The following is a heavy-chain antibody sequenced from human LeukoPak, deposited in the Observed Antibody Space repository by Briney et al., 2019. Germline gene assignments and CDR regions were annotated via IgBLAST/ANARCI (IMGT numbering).Heavy chain of an antibody. CDR2: IYYSGST. D-gene: IGHD3-22*01. V-gene: IGHV4-59*01. Sequence: SETLSLTCTVSGASISSYYWSWIRQPPGKGLEWIGYIYYSGSTNYNPSLKSRVTISVDTSKNQFSLKLSSVTAADTAVYYCARVPYDSSGYYFDYWGQGTLVTVSS. CDR1: GASISSYY. J-gene: IGHJ4*02. CDR3: ARVPYDSSGYYFDY.